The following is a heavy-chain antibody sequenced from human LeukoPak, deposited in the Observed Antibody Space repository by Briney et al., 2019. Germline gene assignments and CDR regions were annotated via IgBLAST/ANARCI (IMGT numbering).Heavy chain of an antibody. CDR2: IYYSGST. Sequence: NPSETLSLTCTVSGGSISSSSYYWGWIRQPPGKGLEWIGSIYYSGSTYYNPSLKSRVTISVDTSKNQFSLKLSSVTAADTAVYYCASLEVGATADWGQGTLVTVSS. CDR3: ASLEVGATAD. D-gene: IGHD1-26*01. V-gene: IGHV4-39*01. CDR1: GGSISSSSYY. J-gene: IGHJ4*02.